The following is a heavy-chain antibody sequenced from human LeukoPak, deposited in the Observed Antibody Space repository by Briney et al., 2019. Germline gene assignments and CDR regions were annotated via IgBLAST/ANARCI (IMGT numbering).Heavy chain of an antibody. D-gene: IGHD3-10*01. J-gene: IGHJ4*02. CDR3: ARTGPGGFDY. CDR2: ISYDGSNK. V-gene: IGHV3-30*03. CDR1: GFTFSSYG. Sequence: GGSLRLSCAASGFTFSSYGMHWVRQAPGKGLEWVAVISYDGSNKYYADSVKGRFTISRDNSKNTLYLQMNSLRAEDTAVYYCARTGPGGFDYWGQGTLVTVSS.